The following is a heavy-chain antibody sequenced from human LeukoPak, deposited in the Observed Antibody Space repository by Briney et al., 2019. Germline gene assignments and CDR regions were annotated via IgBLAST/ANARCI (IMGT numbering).Heavy chain of an antibody. CDR2: INPNSGGT. CDR3: ARVPTVRGVIPRFVY. D-gene: IGHD3-10*01. CDR1: GYTFTGYY. J-gene: IGHJ4*02. Sequence: GESLKISCKGFGYTFTGYYMHWVRQAPGQGLEWMGWINPNSGGTNYAQKFQGRVTMTRDTSISTAYMELSRLRSDDTAVYYCARVPTVRGVIPRFVYWGQGILVTVSS. V-gene: IGHV1-2*02.